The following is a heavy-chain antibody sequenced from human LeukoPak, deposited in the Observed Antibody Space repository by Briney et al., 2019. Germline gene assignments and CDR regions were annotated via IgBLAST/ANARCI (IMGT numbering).Heavy chain of an antibody. Sequence: GSSVKVSCKASGGTFSSYAISWVRQAPGQGLEWMGGIIPIFGTANYAQKFQGRVTITADESTSTAYMELSSLRSEDTAVYYCARERNNWKPTGAPGAFDIWGQGTMVTVSS. CDR3: ARERNNWKPTGAPGAFDI. D-gene: IGHD1-20*01. J-gene: IGHJ3*02. CDR2: IIPIFGTA. CDR1: GGTFSSYA. V-gene: IGHV1-69*01.